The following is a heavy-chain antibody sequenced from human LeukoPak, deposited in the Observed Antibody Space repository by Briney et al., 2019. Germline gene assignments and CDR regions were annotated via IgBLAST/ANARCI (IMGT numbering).Heavy chain of an antibody. V-gene: IGHV4-59*01. Sequence: SETLSLTCTVSGASTSAYYWSWIPQPPGKGLEWIGYSYSGGNANYNPSLKSRVTISIDTSENQFSLRLTSVTAADTAIYFCAHSKRGGGYYINAFAVWGQRALVTISS. CDR1: GASTSAYY. J-gene: IGHJ3*01. CDR2: SYSGGNA. CDR3: AHSKRGGGYYINAFAV. D-gene: IGHD1-26*01.